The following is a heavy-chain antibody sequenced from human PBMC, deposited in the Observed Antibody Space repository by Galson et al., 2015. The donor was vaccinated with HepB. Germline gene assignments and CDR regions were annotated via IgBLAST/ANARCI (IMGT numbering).Heavy chain of an antibody. CDR2: IKQDGSET. Sequence: SLRLSCAASGYTFSSYAMTWVRQAPGKGLEWVANIKQDGSETHYVDSVKGRFTISRDNAQNSLFLQMNSLRAEDTAVYYCARDTSPRVTTVYYDAFDIWGQGTLVTVSS. V-gene: IGHV3-7*01. CDR1: GYTFSSYA. D-gene: IGHD4-11*01. CDR3: ARDTSPRVTTVYYDAFDI. J-gene: IGHJ3*02.